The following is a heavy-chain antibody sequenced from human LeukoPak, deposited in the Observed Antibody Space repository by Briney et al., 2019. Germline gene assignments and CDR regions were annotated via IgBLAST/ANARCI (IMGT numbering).Heavy chain of an antibody. J-gene: IGHJ4*02. V-gene: IGHV2-70*11. CDR1: GFSLSTSGMG. CDR3: ARNPSYYDSSGSYFDK. Sequence: SGPTLVNPTQTLTLTCTFSGFSLSTSGMGVGWIRQPPGKALEGLARIDWDDDKYYRTSLKTRLTISKDTSKNQVVLTMTNMDPVDTATYYCARNPSYYDSSGSYFDKWGQGILVTVTS. CDR2: IDWDDDK. D-gene: IGHD3-22*01.